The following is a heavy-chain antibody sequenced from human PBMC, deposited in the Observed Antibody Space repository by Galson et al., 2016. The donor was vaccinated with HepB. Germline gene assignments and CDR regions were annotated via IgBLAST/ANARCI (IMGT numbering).Heavy chain of an antibody. CDR3: AKSMTATTFSSTSYYYYAVDV. CDR1: GFTFSSYG. J-gene: IGHJ6*02. Sequence: SLRLSCAASGFTFSSYGMHWVRQAPGKGLEWLAVISYDGSNKFYPDSLKGRFTISRDNFKNTLYLQMSSLRAEDTAVYYCAKSMTATTFSSTSYYYYAVDVWGQGTTVTVSS. CDR2: ISYDGSNK. D-gene: IGHD2-21*02. V-gene: IGHV3-30*18.